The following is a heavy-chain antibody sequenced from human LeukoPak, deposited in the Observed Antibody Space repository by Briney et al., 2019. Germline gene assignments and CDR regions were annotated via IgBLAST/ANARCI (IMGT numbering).Heavy chain of an antibody. Sequence: SETLSLTCAVYGGSFSGYYWSWIRQPPGKGLEWIGEINHSGSTNYNPSLKSRVTMSVDTSKNQFSLKLSSVTAADTAVYYCARVRGSNSGSYYAFDYWGQGTLVTVSS. J-gene: IGHJ4*02. CDR2: INHSGST. CDR1: GGSFSGYY. V-gene: IGHV4-34*01. CDR3: ARVRGSNSGSYYAFDY. D-gene: IGHD1-26*01.